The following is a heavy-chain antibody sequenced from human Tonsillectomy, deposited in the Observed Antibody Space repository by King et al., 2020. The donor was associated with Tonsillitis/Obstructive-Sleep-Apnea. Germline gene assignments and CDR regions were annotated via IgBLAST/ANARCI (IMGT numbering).Heavy chain of an antibody. J-gene: IGHJ4*02. D-gene: IGHD2-2*01. CDR2: ISSTGGSA. Sequence: VQLVESGGGLVQPGGSLRLSCAASGFTFSSYAMTWVRQAPGQGLDWVSSISSTGGSAYYADSVKGRFTISRDNSKNTLYLQMNSLRAEDTAVYYCAKDGLLRQLPRYFFDHWGQGILVTVSS. CDR3: AKDGLLRQLPRYFFDH. CDR1: GFTFSSYA. V-gene: IGHV3-23*04.